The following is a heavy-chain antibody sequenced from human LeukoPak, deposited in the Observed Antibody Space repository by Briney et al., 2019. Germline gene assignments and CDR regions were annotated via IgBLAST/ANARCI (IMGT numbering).Heavy chain of an antibody. Sequence: PGRSLRLSCAASGLTFNHYAMHWVRQAPGEGLEWVAVVSYDGSHKYYSDSVKGRFTISRDNSKNTLYLEMNSLRAEGTAVYYCAKDRHHYDTSGYYYNYYYYGMDVWGQGTTVTVSS. J-gene: IGHJ6*02. D-gene: IGHD3-22*01. CDR1: GLTFNHYA. CDR2: VSYDGSHK. CDR3: AKDRHHYDTSGYYYNYYYYGMDV. V-gene: IGHV3-30*18.